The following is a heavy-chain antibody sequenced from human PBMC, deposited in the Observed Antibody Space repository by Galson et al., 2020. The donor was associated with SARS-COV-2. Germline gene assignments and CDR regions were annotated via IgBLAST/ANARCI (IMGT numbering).Heavy chain of an antibody. V-gene: IGHV4-38-2*01. Sequence: SETLSLTCAVSGFAISSGFYWDWLRQPPGKGLEWIANIYHSGHTYYNPSLKSRVTISVDTSKNQFSLKLTSVTAADTAVYYCARRGGSDDYGDYPPRFYAFDIWGQGTMVTVSS. CDR2: IYHSGHT. CDR3: ARRGGSDDYGDYPPRFYAFDI. J-gene: IGHJ3*02. D-gene: IGHD4-17*01. CDR1: GFAISSGFY.